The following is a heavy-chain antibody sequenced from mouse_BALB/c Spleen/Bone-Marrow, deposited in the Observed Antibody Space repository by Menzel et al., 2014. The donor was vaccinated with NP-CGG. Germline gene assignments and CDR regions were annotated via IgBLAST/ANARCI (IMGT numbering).Heavy chain of an antibody. J-gene: IGHJ3*01. CDR3: ARSSRYLACFAY. Sequence: VHVKQSGVEVVKPGASVKISCKASGYTFIDYNMDWVKQSHGKSLEWIGDINPNYENTSHNQKFKGKATLTVDKSSSTAYMELRSLTSEDTAVYYCARSSRYLACFAYWGQGTLVTVSA. D-gene: IGHD1-1*01. V-gene: IGHV1-18*01. CDR1: GYTFIDYN. CDR2: INPNYENT.